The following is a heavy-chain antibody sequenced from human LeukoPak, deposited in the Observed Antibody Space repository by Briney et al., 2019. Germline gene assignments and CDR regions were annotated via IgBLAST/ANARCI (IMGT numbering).Heavy chain of an antibody. CDR3: ARGNHGDYYFDY. V-gene: IGHV1-69*02. CDR1: GGTFSSYT. J-gene: IGHJ4*02. CDR2: IIPILGIT. D-gene: IGHD4-17*01. Sequence: SVKVSCKASGGTFSSYTISWVRQAPGQGLEWMGRIIPILGITNYAQKFQGRVTITADKSTSTAYMELSSLRSEDTAVYYCARGNHGDYYFDYWGQGTLVTVSS.